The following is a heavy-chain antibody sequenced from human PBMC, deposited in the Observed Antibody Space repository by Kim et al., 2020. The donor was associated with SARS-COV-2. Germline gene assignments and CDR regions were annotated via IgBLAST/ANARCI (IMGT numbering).Heavy chain of an antibody. V-gene: IGHV3-48*03. CDR2: ISSSGSTI. CDR1: GFTFSSYE. Sequence: GGSLRLSCAASGFTFSSYEMNWVRQAPGKGLEWVSYISSSGSTIYYADSVKGRFTISRDNAKNSLYLQMNSLRAEDTAVYYCARDPVTDYYYGMDVWGQGPSVTVSS. J-gene: IGHJ6*02. CDR3: ARDPVTDYYYGMDV.